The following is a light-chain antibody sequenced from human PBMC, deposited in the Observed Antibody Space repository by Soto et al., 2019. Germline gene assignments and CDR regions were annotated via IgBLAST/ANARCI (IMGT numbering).Light chain of an antibody. CDR2: GAS. J-gene: IGKJ4*01. CDR1: QRVSNN. CDR3: QQYNNWPLT. Sequence: EIVMTQSPATLSVSPVERATLSCRASQRVSNNFAWYQQKPGQAPRLLIYGASTRATGIPARFSGSGSGTEFTLTISSLQSEDLAVYYCQQYNNWPLTFGGGTKVDIK. V-gene: IGKV3-15*01.